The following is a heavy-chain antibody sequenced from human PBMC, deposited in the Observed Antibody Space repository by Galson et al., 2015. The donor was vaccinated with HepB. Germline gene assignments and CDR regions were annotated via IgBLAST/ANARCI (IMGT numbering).Heavy chain of an antibody. J-gene: IGHJ5*02. CDR1: GGTFSSYG. D-gene: IGHD6-13*01. V-gene: IGHV1-69*13. CDR3: VRDNMGRIAAAVPNWFDP. Sequence: SVKVSCKASGGTFSSYGISWVRQAPGQGLEWMGGIIPTFGIANHAQKFQGRVTITADESTSTAYMELSSLRSEDTAVYYCVRDNMGRIAAAVPNWFDPWGQGTLVTVSS. CDR2: IIPTFGIA.